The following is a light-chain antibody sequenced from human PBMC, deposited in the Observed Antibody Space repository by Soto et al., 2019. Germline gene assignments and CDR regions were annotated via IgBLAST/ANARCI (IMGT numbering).Light chain of an antibody. Sequence: QPVLTQPASVSGSPGQSITISCTGTSSDVGGYNYVSWYQQHPGKAPKLMIYEVSNRPSGVSNRFSGSKSGNTASLTISGLQAEDEADYYCISFTSSNTFVFGTGTKLTVL. CDR2: EVS. J-gene: IGLJ1*01. V-gene: IGLV2-14*01. CDR1: SSDVGGYNY. CDR3: ISFTSSNTFV.